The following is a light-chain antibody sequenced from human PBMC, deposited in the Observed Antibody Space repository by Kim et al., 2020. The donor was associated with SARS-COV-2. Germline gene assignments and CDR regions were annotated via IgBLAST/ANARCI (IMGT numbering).Light chain of an antibody. CDR1: QTISRY. CDR3: QQTYTSPWT. V-gene: IGKV1-39*01. CDR2: AAS. Sequence: ASVGDRVTITCRASQTISRYLNWYQQKPGKAPKLLIYAASTLQSGVPSRFSGSGSGTDFTLTISSLQPEDFATYFCQQTYTSPWTFGQETKVDIK. J-gene: IGKJ1*01.